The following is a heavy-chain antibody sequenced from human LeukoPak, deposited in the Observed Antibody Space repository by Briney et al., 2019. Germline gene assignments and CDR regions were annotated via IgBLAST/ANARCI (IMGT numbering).Heavy chain of an antibody. V-gene: IGHV3-30-3*01. J-gene: IGHJ6*02. CDR1: GFTFSSYA. CDR3: ARDTPKDYYYGMDV. Sequence: PGRSLRLSCAASGFTFSSYAMHWVRQAPGKGLEWVAVISYDGSNKYYADSVKGRFTISRDNSKNTLYLQMNSLRAEDTAVYYCARDTPKDYYYGMDVWGQGTTVTVSS. CDR2: ISYDGSNK.